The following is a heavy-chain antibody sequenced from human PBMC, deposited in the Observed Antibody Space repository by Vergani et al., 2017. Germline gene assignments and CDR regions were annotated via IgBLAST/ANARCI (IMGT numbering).Heavy chain of an antibody. D-gene: IGHD2-2*02. V-gene: IGHV1-18*01. CDR2: ISAYNGNT. CDR3: ARDGLGYCSSTSCYRDYYYYMDV. J-gene: IGHJ6*03. CDR1: GYTFTSYG. Sequence: QVQLVQSGAEVKKPGASVKVPCKASGYTFTSYGISWVRQAPGQGLEWMGWISAYNGNTNYAQKLQGRVTMTTDTSTSTAYMELRSLRSDDTAVYYCARDGLGYCSSTSCYRDYYYYMDVWGKGTTVTVSS.